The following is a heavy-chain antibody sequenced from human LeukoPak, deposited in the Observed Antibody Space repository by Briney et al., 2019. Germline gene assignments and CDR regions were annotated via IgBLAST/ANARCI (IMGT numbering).Heavy chain of an antibody. Sequence: PGGSLRLSCAASGFTFSNAWMSWGRQAPGRGLKWGGLIKTKTDGGTTDYAAPVKGRFTISRDDSKNALYLQMNSLKTEDTAVYFCATDQPSWNYFDYWGQGTLVTVSS. CDR1: GFTFSNAW. D-gene: IGHD1-1*01. CDR3: ATDQPSWNYFDY. J-gene: IGHJ4*02. CDR2: IKTKTDGGTT. V-gene: IGHV3-15*01.